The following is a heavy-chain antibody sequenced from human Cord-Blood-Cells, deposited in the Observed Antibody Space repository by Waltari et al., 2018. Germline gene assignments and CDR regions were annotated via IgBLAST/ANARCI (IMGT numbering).Heavy chain of an antibody. CDR1: GYTFTRYD. J-gene: IGHJ3*02. CDR3: ARGYDFWSGYYDAFDI. V-gene: IGHV1-8*03. D-gene: IGHD3-3*01. Sequence: QVQLVQSGAEVKKPGASVKVSCKASGYTFTRYDINWVRQATGQGLEWMGWMNPNSGNTGYAQKFQGRVTITRNTSISTAYMELSSLRSEDTAVYYCARGYDFWSGYYDAFDIWGQGTMVTVSS. CDR2: MNPNSGNT.